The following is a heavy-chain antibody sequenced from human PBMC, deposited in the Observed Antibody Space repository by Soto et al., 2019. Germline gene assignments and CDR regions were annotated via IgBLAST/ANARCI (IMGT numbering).Heavy chain of an antibody. CDR2: IYYSGST. D-gene: IGHD3-3*01. CDR1: GGSISSGDYY. CDR3: ARYATTIFGVVTLPGGWFDP. Sequence: SETLSLTCTVPGGSISSGDYYWSWIRQPPGKGLEWIGYIYYSGSTYYNPSLKSRVTISVDTSKNQFSLKLSSVTAADTAVYYCARYATTIFGVVTLPGGWFDPWGQGTLVTVSS. J-gene: IGHJ5*02. V-gene: IGHV4-30-4*01.